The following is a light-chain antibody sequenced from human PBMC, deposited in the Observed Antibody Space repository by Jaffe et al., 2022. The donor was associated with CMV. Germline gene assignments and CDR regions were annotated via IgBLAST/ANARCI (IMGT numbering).Light chain of an antibody. J-gene: IGLJ3*02. CDR3: FLSYTGARA. CDR2: DAT. Sequence: QPVVTQEPSLTVSPGGTVTLTCGSSIGPVTSRHYPYWFQQKPGQAPRTLIYDATTKHSWTPARFSGSLLGDKAALTLSGAQPEDEATYYCFLSYTGARAFGGGTKLTVL. CDR1: IGPVTSRHY. V-gene: IGLV7-46*01.